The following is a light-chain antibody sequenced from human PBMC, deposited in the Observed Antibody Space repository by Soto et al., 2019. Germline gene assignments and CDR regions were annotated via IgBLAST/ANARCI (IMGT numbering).Light chain of an antibody. J-gene: IGLJ2*01. CDR1: SGHSSYA. CDR2: LNSDGSH. Sequence: QPVLTQSPSASASLGAAVKLTCTLSSGHSSYAIAWHQQQPEKGPRYLMKLNSDGSHSEGDGIPDRFSGSSSGAERYLTSSRLQSEDEADYYCQTWGTGIQVFGGGTKVTVL. V-gene: IGLV4-69*01. CDR3: QTWGTGIQV.